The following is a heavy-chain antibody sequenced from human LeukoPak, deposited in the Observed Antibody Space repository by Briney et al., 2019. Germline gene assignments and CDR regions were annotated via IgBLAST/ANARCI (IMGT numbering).Heavy chain of an antibody. CDR3: ARARYCSGGSCYHDYYYGMDV. Sequence: GASVKVSCKASGGTFSSYAISWVRQAPGQGLEWMGGIIPISGTANYAQKFQGRVTITADESTSTAYMELSSLRSEDTAVYYCARARYCSGGSCYHDYYYGMDVWGQGTTVTVSS. CDR2: IIPISGTA. V-gene: IGHV1-69*13. CDR1: GGTFSSYA. J-gene: IGHJ6*02. D-gene: IGHD2-15*01.